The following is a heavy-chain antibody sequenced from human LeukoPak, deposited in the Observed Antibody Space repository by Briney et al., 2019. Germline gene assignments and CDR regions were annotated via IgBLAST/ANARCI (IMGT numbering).Heavy chain of an antibody. CDR2: INPNSGDT. CDR3: ARGPRTGFDH. V-gene: IGHV1-2*02. J-gene: IGHJ4*02. CDR1: GYTFTGYY. Sequence: WASVKVSCKASGYTFTGYYMHWVRQAPGQGLEWMGWINPNSGDTNCAQKYQGRVTMTSDTSISTAYMELSSLRSDDTAVYYCARGPRTGFDHWGQGTLVTVSS.